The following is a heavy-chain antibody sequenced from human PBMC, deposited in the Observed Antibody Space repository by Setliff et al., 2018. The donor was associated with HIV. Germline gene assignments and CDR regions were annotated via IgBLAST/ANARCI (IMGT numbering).Heavy chain of an antibody. D-gene: IGHD3-3*01. J-gene: IGHJ4*02. CDR2: IYYNGIP. CDR3: ATHVLQFLEWLSHFDY. Sequence: TLSLTCTVSGRSIRSSSHYWGWIRQLPGKGLEWIGRIYYNGIPDYNSSLNSRVTISVDTSKNQFSLKLSSVTAADTAVYYCATHVLQFLEWLSHFDYWGQGTQVPVSS. V-gene: IGHV4-39*01. CDR1: GRSIRSSSHY.